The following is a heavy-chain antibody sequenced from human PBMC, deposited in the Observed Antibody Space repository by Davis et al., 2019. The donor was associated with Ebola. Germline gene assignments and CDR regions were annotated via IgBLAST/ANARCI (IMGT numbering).Heavy chain of an antibody. CDR1: GDSVSGNSGA. Sequence: HSQTLSLTCAISGDSVSGNSGAWNWIRQSPSRGLEWLGRTYYSSKWFNDYAVSVKSRITINPDTSKNQFSLQLSSVTPEDTAVYYCARGWLRTGLDIWGQGTMVIVSS. V-gene: IGHV6-1*01. CDR3: ARGWLRTGLDI. J-gene: IGHJ3*02. D-gene: IGHD5-24*01. CDR2: TYYSSKWFN.